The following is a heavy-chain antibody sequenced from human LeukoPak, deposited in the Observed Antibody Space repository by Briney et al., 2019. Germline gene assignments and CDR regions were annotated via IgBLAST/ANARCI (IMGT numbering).Heavy chain of an antibody. V-gene: IGHV3-49*04. CDR2: IRSKAYGGTT. CDR1: GFTFGDYA. D-gene: IGHD3-10*01. J-gene: IGHJ5*02. Sequence: GGSLRLSCTASGFTFGDYAMSWVRQAPGKGLEWVGFIRSKAYGGTTEYAASVKGRFTISRDDSKSIAYLQMNSLKTEDTAVYYCTRDRGYGSGSYSWFDPWGQGTLVTVSS. CDR3: TRDRGYGSGSYSWFDP.